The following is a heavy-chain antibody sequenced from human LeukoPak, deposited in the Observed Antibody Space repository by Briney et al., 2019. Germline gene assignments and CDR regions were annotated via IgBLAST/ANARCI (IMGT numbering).Heavy chain of an antibody. CDR1: GFTFSSYS. CDR2: ISSSSSYI. Sequence: PGGSLRLSCAASGFTFSSYSMTWVRQAPGKGLEWVSSISSSSSYIYYADSVKGRFTISRDNAKNSLYLQMNSLRAEDTAVYYCARDSRDSNYYDSSGYLGYWGQGTLVTVSS. CDR3: ARDSRDSNYYDSSGYLGY. V-gene: IGHV3-21*01. J-gene: IGHJ4*02. D-gene: IGHD3-22*01.